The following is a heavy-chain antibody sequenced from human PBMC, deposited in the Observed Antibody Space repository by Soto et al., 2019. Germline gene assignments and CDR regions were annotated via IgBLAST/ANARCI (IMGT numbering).Heavy chain of an antibody. CDR1: GGSFSSYA. CDR3: ARELDGYGYYFDY. CDR2: IIPIFGTA. D-gene: IGHD5-12*01. V-gene: IGHV1-69*06. J-gene: IGHJ4*02. Sequence: GASVKFFCKASGGSFSSYAISWVRQAPGQGLEWMGGIIPIFGTANYAQKFQGRVTITADKSTSTAYMELSSLRSEDTAVYYCARELDGYGYYFDYWGQGTLVTVSS.